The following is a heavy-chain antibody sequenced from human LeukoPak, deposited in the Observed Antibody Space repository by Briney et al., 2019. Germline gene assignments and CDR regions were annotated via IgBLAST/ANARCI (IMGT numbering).Heavy chain of an antibody. CDR3: AKDLFGSGSYEY. D-gene: IGHD3-10*01. CDR1: GFSFSTAD. V-gene: IGHV3-30*02. Sequence: GGSLRLSCAASGFSFSTADIHWVRQAPGKGLEWVAFLRSGGNDKYYAGSVKGRFTISRDNSKNTLFLQMNSLRAEDTAVYYCAKDLFGSGSYEYWRQGTLVTVSS. J-gene: IGHJ4*02. CDR2: LRSGGNDK.